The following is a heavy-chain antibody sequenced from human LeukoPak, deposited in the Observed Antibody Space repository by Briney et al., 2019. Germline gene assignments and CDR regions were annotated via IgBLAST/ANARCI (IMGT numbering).Heavy chain of an antibody. CDR1: GDSISSSSYF. CDR3: ASGEFDCSGGSCYTL. Sequence: SETLSLTCTASGDSISSSSYFWGWIRQPPGKGLEWIGSIYYSGSTSYSPSLKSRVTISVDTSKSQFSLKLSSVTAADTAVYYCASGEFDCSGGSCYTLWGQGTLVTVSS. CDR2: IYYSGST. V-gene: IGHV4-39*07. J-gene: IGHJ4*02. D-gene: IGHD2-15*01.